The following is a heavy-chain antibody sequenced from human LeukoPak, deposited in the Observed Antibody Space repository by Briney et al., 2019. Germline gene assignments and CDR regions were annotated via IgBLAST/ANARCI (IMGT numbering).Heavy chain of an antibody. J-gene: IGHJ4*02. Sequence: PSETLSLTCTVSGGSISSSSYYWGWIRQPPGKGLEWIGSIYYSGSTYYNPSLKSRVTISVDTSKNQFSLKLSSVTAADTAVYYCARRRPSQGAIFGRRYYFDYWGQGTLVTVSS. CDR2: IYYSGST. V-gene: IGHV4-39*01. CDR1: GGSISSSSYY. CDR3: ARRRPSQGAIFGRRYYFDY. D-gene: IGHD3-3*01.